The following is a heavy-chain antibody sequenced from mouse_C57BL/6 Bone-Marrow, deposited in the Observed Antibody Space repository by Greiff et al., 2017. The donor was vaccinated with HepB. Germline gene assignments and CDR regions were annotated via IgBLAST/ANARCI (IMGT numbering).Heavy chain of an antibody. CDR3: ARRSYGSSYFDY. J-gene: IGHJ2*01. D-gene: IGHD1-1*01. CDR2: IDPSDSYT. Sequence: QVQLQQPGAELVRPGTSVKLSCKASGYTFTSYWMHWVKQRPGQGLEWIGVIDPSDSYTNYNQKFKGKATLTGDTSSSTAYMQLSSLTSEDSAVYYCARRSYGSSYFDYWGQGTTLTVSS. CDR1: GYTFTSYW. V-gene: IGHV1-59*01.